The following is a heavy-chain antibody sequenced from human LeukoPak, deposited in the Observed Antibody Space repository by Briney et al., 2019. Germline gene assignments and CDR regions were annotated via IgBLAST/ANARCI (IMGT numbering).Heavy chain of an antibody. CDR2: ISGSGVST. CDR3: AKDSFSSR. CDR1: GFTFSSDP. Sequence: GGSLRLSCAASGFTFSSDPMTWVRRAPGKGLEWVSTISGSGVSTFYADPVKGRFTISRDNSKNILYLHVNSLSAEDTAVYYCAKDSFSSRWGQGTLVTVSS. V-gene: IGHV3-23*01. D-gene: IGHD2-2*01. J-gene: IGHJ4*02.